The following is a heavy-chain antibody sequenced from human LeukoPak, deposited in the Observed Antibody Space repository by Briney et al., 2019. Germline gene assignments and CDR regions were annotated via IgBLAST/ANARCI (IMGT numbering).Heavy chain of an antibody. CDR1: GGSFSGYY. CDR2: INHSGST. Sequence: PSETLSLTCAVYGGSFSGYYWSWIRQPPGKGLEWIGEINHSGSTNYNPSLKSRVTISVDTSKNQFSLKLSSVTAADTAVYYCARSCSGGSCGYWGQGTLVTVSS. J-gene: IGHJ4*02. V-gene: IGHV4-34*01. D-gene: IGHD2-15*01. CDR3: ARSCSGGSCGY.